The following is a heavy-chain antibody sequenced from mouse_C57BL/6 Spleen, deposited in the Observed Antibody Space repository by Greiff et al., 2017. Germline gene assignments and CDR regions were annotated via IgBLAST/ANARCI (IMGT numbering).Heavy chain of an antibody. CDR1: GYTFTSYW. CDR2: IYPGSGST. J-gene: IGHJ2*01. V-gene: IGHV1-55*01. Sequence: QVQLQQPGAELVKPGASVKMSCKASGYTFTSYWITWVKQRPGQGLEWIGDIYPGSGSTNYNEKFKSKATLTVDTPSSTAYMQLSSLTSEDSAVYYCARLLRAYFDYWGQGTTLTVSS. CDR3: ARLLRAYFDY. D-gene: IGHD1-1*01.